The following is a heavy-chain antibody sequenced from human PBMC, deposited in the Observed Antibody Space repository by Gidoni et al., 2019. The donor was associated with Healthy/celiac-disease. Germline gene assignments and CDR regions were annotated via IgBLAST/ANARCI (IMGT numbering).Heavy chain of an antibody. J-gene: IGHJ4*02. V-gene: IGHV4-59*01. CDR3: ARGGTSDYEFDY. Sequence: QVQLQESGPGLVKPSATLSLTCTVSGGSISSYYWSWIRQPPGKGLEWIGYIYYSGSTNYNPSLKSRVTISVDTSKNQFSLKLSSVTAADTAVYYCARGGTSDYEFDYWGQGTLVTVSS. CDR1: GGSISSYY. CDR2: IYYSGST. D-gene: IGHD3-16*01.